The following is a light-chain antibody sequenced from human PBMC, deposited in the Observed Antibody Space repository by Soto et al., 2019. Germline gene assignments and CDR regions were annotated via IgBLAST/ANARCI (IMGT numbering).Light chain of an antibody. Sequence: DIQMTQSPSTLSASVGDRVTITCRASQNLNSWLAWYQQKPGKAPKLLIYKASSLESGVPSRFSGSGPGTEFTLTINSLQPDDFAIYYCQQYNSYSSGTFGQGTKVDIK. CDR1: QNLNSW. J-gene: IGKJ1*01. V-gene: IGKV1-5*03. CDR2: KAS. CDR3: QQYNSYSSGT.